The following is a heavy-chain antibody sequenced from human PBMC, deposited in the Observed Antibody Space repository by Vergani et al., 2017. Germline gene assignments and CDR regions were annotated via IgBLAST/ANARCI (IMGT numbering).Heavy chain of an antibody. CDR2: ISRSSNTI. Sequence: EVQLVESGGGLVQPGGSLRLSCAASGFTFSSYSMNWVRQAPGKGLEWVSYISRSSNTIYYADSVKGRFTISRDNVKNSLYLQMNSMRAEDTAVYYCARVACSSTSCPLNDAFDIWGQGTMVTVSS. J-gene: IGHJ3*02. D-gene: IGHD2-2*01. V-gene: IGHV3-48*01. CDR3: ARVACSSTSCPLNDAFDI. CDR1: GFTFSSYS.